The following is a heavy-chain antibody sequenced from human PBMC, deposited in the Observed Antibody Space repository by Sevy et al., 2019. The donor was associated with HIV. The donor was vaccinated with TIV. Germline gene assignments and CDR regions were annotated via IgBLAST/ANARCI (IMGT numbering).Heavy chain of an antibody. Sequence: GGSLRLSCAASGFTFSSFGMHWVRQAPGKGLEWLAVIWFDGSNTYYADSVRGRFTISRDIAKYTLHLQMNSLRAEDTAVYYCARDLEFYDHGDYGPAFMPDFWGHGTLVTVSS. CDR3: ARDLEFYDHGDYGPAFMPDF. D-gene: IGHD4-17*01. V-gene: IGHV3-33*01. CDR2: IWFDGSNT. J-gene: IGHJ4*01. CDR1: GFTFSSFG.